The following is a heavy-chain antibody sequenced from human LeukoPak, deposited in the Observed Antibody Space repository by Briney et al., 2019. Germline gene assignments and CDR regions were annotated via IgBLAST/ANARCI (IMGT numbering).Heavy chain of an antibody. J-gene: IGHJ4*02. D-gene: IGHD3-22*01. CDR1: GVTLGSYA. CDR3: AKDSRGGDYDSSGENFDY. Sequence: PGGSLRLSCAASGVTLGSYAMSWARQAPGKGLEWVSGISSSGSGGNTYYADSVKGRFAISRDNSKNTLYLQMNSLRAEDTALYYCAKDSRGGDYDSSGENFDYWGQGTLVTVSS. CDR2: ISSSGSGGNT. V-gene: IGHV3-23*01.